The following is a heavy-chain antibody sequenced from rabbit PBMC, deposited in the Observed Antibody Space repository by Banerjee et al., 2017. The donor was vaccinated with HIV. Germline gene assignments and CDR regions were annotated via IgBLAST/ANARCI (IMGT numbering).Heavy chain of an antibody. CDR3: ARGGGL. Sequence: QEQLVESGGDLVKPEGSLTLTCTASGFSFSYSYWICWVRQAPGKGLEWIGYIDPVFGSTYYASWVNGRFTISSHNAQSTLYLQLNSLTAADTATYFCARGGGLRGQGTLVTVS. CDR2: IDPVFGST. J-gene: IGHJ4*01. CDR1: GFSFSYSYW. V-gene: IGHV1S45*01.